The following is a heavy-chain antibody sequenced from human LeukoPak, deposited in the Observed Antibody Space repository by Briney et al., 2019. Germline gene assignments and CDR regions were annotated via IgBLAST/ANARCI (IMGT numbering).Heavy chain of an antibody. D-gene: IGHD6-25*01. Sequence: PGGSLRLSCAASGFTFSSYAMSWVRQAPGKGLEWVSAISGSGGSTYYADSVKGRFTISRDNARNTLYLQVNSLRAEDTAVYYCARDSSGWGFDYWGQGSLVTVSS. CDR1: GFTFSSYA. V-gene: IGHV3-23*01. CDR2: ISGSGGST. J-gene: IGHJ4*02. CDR3: ARDSSGWGFDY.